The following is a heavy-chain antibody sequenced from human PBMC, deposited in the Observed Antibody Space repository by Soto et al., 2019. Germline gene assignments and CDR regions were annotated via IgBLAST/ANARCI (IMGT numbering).Heavy chain of an antibody. D-gene: IGHD3-22*01. CDR1: GYTFTNYA. J-gene: IGHJ4*02. Sequence: ASVKVSCKASGYTFTNYAMHWVRQAPGQRLEWMGWINAGNGNTKYSQKFQGRVTITRDTSASTAYMELSSLRSEDTAVYYCVKDQIPVLYYDSSGFPDCWGQGTLVTVSS. V-gene: IGHV1-3*01. CDR3: VKDQIPVLYYDSSGFPDC. CDR2: INAGNGNT.